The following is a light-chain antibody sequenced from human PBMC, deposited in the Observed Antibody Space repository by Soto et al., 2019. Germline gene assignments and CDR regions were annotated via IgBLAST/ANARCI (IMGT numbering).Light chain of an antibody. Sequence: DIGWTQSTETLYLSPGERATLSCRASQSLGSSQLAWYQQKPGQTPRLLIYDTSTRATGVPDRFSGSGSGTDFTLTISGLEPEDVAVYYCQQDGSSPPITFGQGTKVDIK. CDR1: QSLGSSQ. CDR2: DTS. V-gene: IGKV3-20*01. J-gene: IGKJ1*01. CDR3: QQDGSSPPIT.